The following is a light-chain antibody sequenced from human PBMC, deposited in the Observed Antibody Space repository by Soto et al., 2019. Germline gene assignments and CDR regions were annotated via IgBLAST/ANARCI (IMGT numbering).Light chain of an antibody. Sequence: QSALTQPPFASGSPGQSVTISCTGTSSDVGSYNYVSWYQQRPGKAPKLMIYEVSKRPSGVPDRFSGSKSANTASLTVSGLQADDEADYYCSSYAGSNNVVFGGGTKLTVL. J-gene: IGLJ2*01. CDR3: SSYAGSNNVV. V-gene: IGLV2-8*01. CDR1: SSDVGSYNY. CDR2: EVS.